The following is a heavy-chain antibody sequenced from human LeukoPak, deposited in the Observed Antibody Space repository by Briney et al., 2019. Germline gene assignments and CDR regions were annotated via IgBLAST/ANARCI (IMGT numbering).Heavy chain of an antibody. CDR3: ARTYSSSSWFDP. J-gene: IGHJ5*02. CDR2: INPRSGST. CDR1: GYTFTSYF. Sequence: ASVKVSCKASGYTFTSYFMHWVRQAPGQGLEWMGIINPRSGSTTYAQKSQGRVTMTRDTSTSTVYMELSSLRSDDTAVYYCARTYSSSSWFDPWGQGTLVTVSS. D-gene: IGHD6-6*01. V-gene: IGHV1-46*01.